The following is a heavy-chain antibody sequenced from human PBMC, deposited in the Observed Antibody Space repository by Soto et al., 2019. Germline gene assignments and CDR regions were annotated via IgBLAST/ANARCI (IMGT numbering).Heavy chain of an antibody. CDR1: GFTFSSYG. V-gene: IGHV3-30*18. Sequence: VQLVESGGGVVQPGRSLRLSCAASGFTFSSYGMHWVRQAPGKGLEWVAVISYDGSNKYYADSVKGRFTISRDNSKNTLYLQMNSLRAEDTAVYYCAKERGRWLGPYYFDYWGQGTLVTVSS. CDR2: ISYDGSNK. J-gene: IGHJ4*02. D-gene: IGHD6-19*01. CDR3: AKERGRWLGPYYFDY.